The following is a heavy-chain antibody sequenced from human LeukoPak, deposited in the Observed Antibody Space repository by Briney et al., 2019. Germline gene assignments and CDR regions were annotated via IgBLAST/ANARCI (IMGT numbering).Heavy chain of an antibody. V-gene: IGHV1-2*02. J-gene: IGHJ5*02. CDR2: INPNSGGT. CDR3: ARESSSWYVWWFDP. D-gene: IGHD6-13*01. Sequence: GASVKVSCKASGYTFSGYYVHWVRQAPGQGLEWMGWINPNSGGTNYAQKFQGRVTMTRDTSISTAYMELSRLRSDDTAVYYCARESSSWYVWWFDPWGQGTLVTVSS. CDR1: GYTFSGYY.